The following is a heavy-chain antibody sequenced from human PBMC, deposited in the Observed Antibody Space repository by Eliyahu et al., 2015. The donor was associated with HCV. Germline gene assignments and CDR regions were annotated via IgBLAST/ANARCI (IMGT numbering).Heavy chain of an antibody. CDR3: AKELHDSSGYYGYGWNAFDI. D-gene: IGHD3-22*01. Sequence: QVQLVESGGGVVQPGRSLRLSCAASGFTFXXYGRPWVRQAPGKGLEWVAVISYDGSNKYYADSVKGRFTISRDNSKNTLYLQMNSLRAEDTAVYYCAKELHDSSGYYGYGWNAFDIWGQGTMVTVSS. CDR1: GFTFXXYG. J-gene: IGHJ3*02. V-gene: IGHV3-30*18. CDR2: ISYDGSNK.